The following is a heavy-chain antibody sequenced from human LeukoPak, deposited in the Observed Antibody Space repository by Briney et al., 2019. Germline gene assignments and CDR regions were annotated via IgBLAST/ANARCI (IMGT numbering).Heavy chain of an antibody. V-gene: IGHV1-46*01. Sequence: GASVKVSCKASGYTFTSYYMHWVRQAPGQGHEWKGIINPSGGSTSYAQKVQGRVTMTRDTSTSTLYMELSSLRSEDTAVYSCARFYGINAFDIWGQGTMVTVSS. CDR1: GYTFTSYY. D-gene: IGHD4-17*01. J-gene: IGHJ3*02. CDR2: INPSGGST. CDR3: ARFYGINAFDI.